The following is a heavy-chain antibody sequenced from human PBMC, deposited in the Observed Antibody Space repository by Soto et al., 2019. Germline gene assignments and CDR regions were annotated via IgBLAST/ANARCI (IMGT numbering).Heavy chain of an antibody. J-gene: IGHJ6*02. CDR1: GYTFTSYG. D-gene: IGHD2-15*01. CDR3: ASTTGYCSGRSCYSYYYGMDV. V-gene: IGHV1-18*01. Sequence: QVQLVQSGAEVKKPGASVKVSCKASGYTFTSYGISWVRQAPGQGLEWMGWISAYNGNTNYAQKLQGRVTMTTDTSTSTAYMELRCLRSDDTALYYCASTTGYCSGRSCYSYYYGMDVWGQGTTVTVSS. CDR2: ISAYNGNT.